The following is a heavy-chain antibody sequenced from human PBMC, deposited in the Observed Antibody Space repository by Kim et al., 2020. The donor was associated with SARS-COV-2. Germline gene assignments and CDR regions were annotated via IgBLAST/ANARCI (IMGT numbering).Heavy chain of an antibody. D-gene: IGHD3-10*01. CDR3: ARDLKDRGEFDY. J-gene: IGHJ4*02. V-gene: IGHV3-21*01. CDR1: GFTFSSYS. Sequence: GGSLRLSCAASGFTFSSYSMNWVRQAPGKGLEWVSSISSSSSYIYYADSVKGRFTITRDNAKNSLYLQMNSRRAEDTAEYYCARDLKDRGEFDYWGQGTL. CDR2: ISSSSSYI.